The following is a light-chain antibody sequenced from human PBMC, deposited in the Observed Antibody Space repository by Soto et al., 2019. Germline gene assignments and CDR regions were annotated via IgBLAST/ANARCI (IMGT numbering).Light chain of an antibody. CDR1: SSDIGGYDY. Sequence: QSVLTQPASVSGSPGQSITISCTGTSSDIGGYDYVSWYQQHPGKVPKLLIYEVSNRPSGVSNRFSGSRSGNTASLTISGLQAEDDADYYCSSFSRSSTLVLFGGGTKVTVL. CDR2: EVS. CDR3: SSFSRSSTLVL. V-gene: IGLV2-14*03. J-gene: IGLJ2*01.